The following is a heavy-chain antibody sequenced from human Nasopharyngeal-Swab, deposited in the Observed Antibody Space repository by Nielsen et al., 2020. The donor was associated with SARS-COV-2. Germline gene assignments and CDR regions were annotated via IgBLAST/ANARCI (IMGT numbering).Heavy chain of an antibody. J-gene: IGHJ4*02. Sequence: GESLKISCAASGFTFSSYGMHWVRQAPGKGLEWVAVISYDGSNKYYVDSVKGRFTISRDNAKNSLYLQMSSLRAEDTAVYYCARAPKRGSSGYQVVYWGQGTLVTVSS. D-gene: IGHD3-22*01. CDR2: ISYDGSNK. V-gene: IGHV3-30*03. CDR3: ARAPKRGSSGYQVVY. CDR1: GFTFSSYG.